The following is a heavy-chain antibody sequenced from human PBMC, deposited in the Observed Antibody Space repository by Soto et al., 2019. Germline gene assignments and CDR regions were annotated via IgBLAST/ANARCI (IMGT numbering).Heavy chain of an antibody. D-gene: IGHD3-16*01. Sequence: QVQLVQSGTEVKKPGASVKVSCKTSGYTFTNHGINWVRQAPGQGLEWMGWINPYNANTNYAQKLQGRVNMTTDPSTTTAYMDLRRLTSADTAVYYCARDRVAGIWGDAFDIWGQGTVVTVSS. V-gene: IGHV1-18*04. CDR3: ARDRVAGIWGDAFDI. J-gene: IGHJ3*02. CDR1: GYTFTNHG. CDR2: INPYNANT.